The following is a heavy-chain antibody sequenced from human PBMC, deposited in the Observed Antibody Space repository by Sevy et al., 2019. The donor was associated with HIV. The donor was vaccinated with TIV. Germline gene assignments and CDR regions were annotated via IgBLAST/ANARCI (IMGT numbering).Heavy chain of an antibody. Sequence: GGYLRLSCTTSGFTFTSYAMNWVRQAPGKGLEWVSTIFRNFRGVDVTYDADSVKGAFTISRDSSRNTLYLQMNSLRAEDTAVYYCAGSRYDSSGSFDALDIWGQGAMVTVSS. CDR3: AGSRYDSSGSFDALDI. V-gene: IGHV3-23*01. CDR2: IFRNFRGVDVT. J-gene: IGHJ3*02. D-gene: IGHD3-22*01. CDR1: GFTFTSYA.